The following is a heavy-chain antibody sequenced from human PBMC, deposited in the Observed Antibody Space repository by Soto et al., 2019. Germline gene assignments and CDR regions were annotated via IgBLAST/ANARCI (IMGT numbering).Heavy chain of an antibody. CDR1: GYTFSTYA. CDR2: INGGTGQT. Sequence: ASVKVSCKASGYTFSTYAMHWVRQAPGQSLEWMGWINGGTGQTRYSQRFQDRVTITRDTSAKTTYMDLTSLRSEDTAVYYCARGKGMEEDYYYYGMDIWGQGTTVTVSS. V-gene: IGHV1-3*01. J-gene: IGHJ6*02. D-gene: IGHD1-1*01. CDR3: ARGKGMEEDYYYYGMDI.